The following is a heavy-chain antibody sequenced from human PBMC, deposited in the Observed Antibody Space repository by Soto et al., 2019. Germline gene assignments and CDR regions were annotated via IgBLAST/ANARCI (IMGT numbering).Heavy chain of an antibody. D-gene: IGHD3-3*01. CDR1: GGSISSYY. Sequence: QVQLQESGPGLVKPSETLSLTCTVSGGSISSYYWRWIRPPPGKGLEWIGYIYYSGSTNYNPSLKSRVTISVDTSKNQCCLKLSSVTAADTAVDYCARGGWRQIDYWGQGTLVTVSS. J-gene: IGHJ4*02. CDR2: IYYSGST. CDR3: ARGGWRQIDY. V-gene: IGHV4-59*08.